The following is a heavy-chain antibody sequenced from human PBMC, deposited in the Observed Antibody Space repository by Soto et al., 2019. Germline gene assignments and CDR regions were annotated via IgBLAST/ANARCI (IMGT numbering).Heavy chain of an antibody. CDR3: ARTPVAGKIRGCYYGMDV. J-gene: IGHJ6*02. CDR1: GYSFTRYW. D-gene: IGHD6-19*01. Sequence: GESLTIYCKCSGYSFTRYWIGWVRQMPGKGLEWMGIIYPGDSDTRYSPSFQGQVTISADKSISTAYLQWSSLKASDTAMYYCARTPVAGKIRGCYYGMDVWGQGTTVPVSS. CDR2: IYPGDSDT. V-gene: IGHV5-51*01.